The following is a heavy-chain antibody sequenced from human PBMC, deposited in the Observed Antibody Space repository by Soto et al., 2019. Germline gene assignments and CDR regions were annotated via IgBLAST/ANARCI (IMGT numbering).Heavy chain of an antibody. CDR2: INSDGSST. D-gene: IGHD2-21*02. Sequence: EVQLVESGGGLVQPGGSLRLSCAASGFTFSSYWMHWVRQAPGKGLVWVSRINSDGSSTSYADSVKGRFTISRDNAKNTLYRQMHSLRAEDTAVCYCAREVCGGDSPFDYWGQGTLVTVSS. CDR3: AREVCGGDSPFDY. V-gene: IGHV3-74*01. CDR1: GFTFSSYW. J-gene: IGHJ4*02.